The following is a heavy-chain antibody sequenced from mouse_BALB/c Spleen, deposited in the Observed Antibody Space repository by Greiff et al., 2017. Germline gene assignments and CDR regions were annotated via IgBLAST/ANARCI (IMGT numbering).Heavy chain of an antibody. J-gene: IGHJ1*01. Sequence: VQLQQSGPELVKPGASVKMSCKASGYTFTSYVMHWVKQKPGQGLEWIGYINPYNDGTKYNEKFKGKATLTSDKSSSTAYMELSSLTSEDSAVYYCARTTMITRGYWYFDVWGAGTTVTVSS. V-gene: IGHV1-14*01. CDR2: INPYNDGT. D-gene: IGHD2-4*01. CDR1: GYTFTSYV. CDR3: ARTTMITRGYWYFDV.